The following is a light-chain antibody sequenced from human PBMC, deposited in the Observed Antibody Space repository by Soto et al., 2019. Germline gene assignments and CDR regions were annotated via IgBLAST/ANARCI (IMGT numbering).Light chain of an antibody. CDR1: QSVTTS. CDR2: DAS. V-gene: IGKV3-11*01. J-gene: IGKJ1*01. CDR3: QQRSNWPPAWT. Sequence: EIVMTQSPATLSVSPGDRPTLSCRASQSVTTSLAWAQQKPGQPPRLLIYDASNRATGIPARFSGSGSGTDFTLTISILEPEDFAVYVCQQRSNWPPAWTFGQGTKVDIK.